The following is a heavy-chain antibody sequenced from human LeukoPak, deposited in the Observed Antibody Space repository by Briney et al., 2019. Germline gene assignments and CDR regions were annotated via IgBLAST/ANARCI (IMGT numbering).Heavy chain of an antibody. J-gene: IGHJ5*02. CDR1: GDSVSSNSAA. CDR3: ARDIAVAGAPFDP. D-gene: IGHD6-13*01. CDR2: TYYRSKWYN. V-gene: IGHV6-1*01. Sequence: SQTLSLTCAISGDSVSSNSAAWNWVRQSPSRGLEWLGRTYYRSKWYNHYAVSVKRPMTINPDTSKNQFSLQLNSVTPEDTAVYYCARDIAVAGAPFDPWGQGTLVTVSS.